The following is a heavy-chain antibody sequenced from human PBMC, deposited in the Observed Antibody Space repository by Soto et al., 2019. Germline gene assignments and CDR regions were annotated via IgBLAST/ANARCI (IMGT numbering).Heavy chain of an antibody. CDR1: GVSCSDYG. J-gene: IGHJ4*02. CDR2: ISESGGST. D-gene: IGHD2-2*02. CDR3: ARRSYCSSAGCDKFFDI. V-gene: IGHV3-23*01. Sequence: EPLNVCSAGAGVSCSDYGVSWVRQAPGKGLEWVSSISESGGSTYYAGSVKGRFTLSRDNSKDTLYLQLNSLRPEDTAVYYCARRSYCSSAGCDKFFDIWGQGTLVTVSS.